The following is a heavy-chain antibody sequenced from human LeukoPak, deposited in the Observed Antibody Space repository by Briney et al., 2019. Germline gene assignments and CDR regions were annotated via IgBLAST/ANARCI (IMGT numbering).Heavy chain of an antibody. V-gene: IGHV4-59*12. CDR2: IYYSGST. CDR3: ARDDAIITLIVGERPFEI. Sequence: SETLSLTCTVSSGSINGYYWSWIRQPPGKGLEWIGYIYYSGSTNYNPSLKSRLTISVDTSKNQFSLKLSSVTAADTAVYYCARDDAIITLIVGERPFEIWGQGTMVTVSS. D-gene: IGHD3-22*01. J-gene: IGHJ3*02. CDR1: SGSINGYY.